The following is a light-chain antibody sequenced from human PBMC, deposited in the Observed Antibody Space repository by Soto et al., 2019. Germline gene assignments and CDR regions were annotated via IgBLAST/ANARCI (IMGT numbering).Light chain of an antibody. CDR1: QSVSSN. Sequence: EIVMTQSPATLSVSPGERATLSCRASQSVSSNLAWYQQKPGQAPRLLIYCASTRATGIPARFSGSGSGTEFTLTISSLQSGDFAVYYCQQYNNWPFTFGPGTKEDIK. V-gene: IGKV3-15*01. CDR3: QQYNNWPFT. J-gene: IGKJ3*01. CDR2: CAS.